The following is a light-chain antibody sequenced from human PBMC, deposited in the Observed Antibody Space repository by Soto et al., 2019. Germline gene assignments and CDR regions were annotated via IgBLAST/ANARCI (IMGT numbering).Light chain of an antibody. CDR3: QQAYGFPVT. CDR1: QNIISW. CDR2: AAS. J-gene: IGKJ5*01. Sequence: DIQMTQSPSSVSASVGDSVTITCRASQNIISWLAWYQRKPGRAPKLLIYAASILQSGVPSRFSGSGSGTDFTLTINSLQPEDFATYYCQQAYGFPVTFGQGTRLEIK. V-gene: IGKV1-12*01.